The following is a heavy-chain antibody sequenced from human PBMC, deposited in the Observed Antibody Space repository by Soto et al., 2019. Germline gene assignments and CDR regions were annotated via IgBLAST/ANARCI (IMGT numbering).Heavy chain of an antibody. Sequence: EVQLVESGGGLVQPGRSLRLSCAASGFTFDDYAMHWVRQAPGKGLEWVSGISWNSGSIGYADSVKGRFTISRDNAKNSLYLQMNSLRAEDTALYYCAKYRDYGDHEAYYFDYWGQGTLVTVSS. CDR2: ISWNSGSI. J-gene: IGHJ4*02. D-gene: IGHD4-17*01. CDR1: GFTFDDYA. V-gene: IGHV3-9*01. CDR3: AKYRDYGDHEAYYFDY.